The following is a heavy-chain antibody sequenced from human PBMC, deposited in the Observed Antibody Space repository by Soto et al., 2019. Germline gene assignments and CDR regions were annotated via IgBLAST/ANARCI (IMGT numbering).Heavy chain of an antibody. J-gene: IGHJ4*02. D-gene: IGHD3-3*01. CDR3: AKTITSSGVSSRGRGALLDS. V-gene: IGHV3-30*18. CDR2: ISHEGSSK. Sequence: GGPLRLPCTSCGFKLIVYGMHWVRPAPGKGLEWVAVISHEGSSKNYADSVQGRFTISRDNARNTVSLLMNSLRAEDTAIYYCAKTITSSGVSSRGRGALLDSWGQGNLVTVSS. CDR1: GFKLIVYG.